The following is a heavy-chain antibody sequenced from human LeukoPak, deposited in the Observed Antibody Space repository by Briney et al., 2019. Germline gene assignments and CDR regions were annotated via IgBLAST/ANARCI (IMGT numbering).Heavy chain of an antibody. CDR2: IKQDGSEK. V-gene: IGHV3-7*01. CDR3: ARDLRFGSGSPFGY. CDR1: GFTFSSYW. J-gene: IGHJ4*02. D-gene: IGHD3-10*01. Sequence: GGSLRLSCAASGFTFSSYWMSWVRQAPGKGLEWVANIKQDGSEKYYVDSVKGRFTISRDNAKNSLYLQMNSLRAEDTAVYYCARDLRFGSGSPFGYWGQGTLVTVSS.